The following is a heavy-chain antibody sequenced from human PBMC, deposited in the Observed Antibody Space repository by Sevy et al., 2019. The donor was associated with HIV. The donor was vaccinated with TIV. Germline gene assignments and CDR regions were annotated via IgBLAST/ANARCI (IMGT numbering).Heavy chain of an antibody. CDR1: GFTFSIYS. D-gene: IGHD6-13*01. Sequence: GGSLRLSCAASGFTFSIYSMNWVRQAPGKGLEWVSSISSSSSYIYYADSVKGRFTISRDNAKNSLYLQMNSLRAEDTAVYYCARVVAAAGPVDYWGQGTLVTVSS. CDR2: ISSSSSYI. CDR3: ARVVAAAGPVDY. V-gene: IGHV3-21*01. J-gene: IGHJ4*02.